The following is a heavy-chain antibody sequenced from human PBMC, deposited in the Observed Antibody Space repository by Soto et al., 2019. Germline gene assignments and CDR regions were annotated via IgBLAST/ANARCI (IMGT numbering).Heavy chain of an antibody. Sequence: EVQLLESGGGLVQPGGSLRLSCAASGFTFSSYAMSWVRQAPGKGLEWVSAISGSGGSTYYADSVKGRFTISRDKSKNALYVQMNSLIADNTAEYYCAKNRIIVVPPRRFDYWGQGTLVTVSS. J-gene: IGHJ4*02. CDR2: ISGSGGST. CDR3: AKNRIIVVPPRRFDY. D-gene: IGHD3-22*01. V-gene: IGHV3-23*01. CDR1: GFTFSSYA.